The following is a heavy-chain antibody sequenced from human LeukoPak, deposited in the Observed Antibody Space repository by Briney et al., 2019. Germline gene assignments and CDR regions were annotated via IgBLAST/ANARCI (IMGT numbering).Heavy chain of an antibody. V-gene: IGHV4-59*12. CDR3: ASSGYYDFWSAPFDP. J-gene: IGHJ5*02. Sequence: SETLSLTCTVSGGSISSYYWSWIRQPPGKGLEWIGYIYYSGSTNYNPSLKSRVTISVDTSKNQFSLKLSSVTAADTAVYYCASSGYYDFWSAPFDPWGQGTLVTVSS. CDR1: GGSISSYY. CDR2: IYYSGST. D-gene: IGHD3-3*01.